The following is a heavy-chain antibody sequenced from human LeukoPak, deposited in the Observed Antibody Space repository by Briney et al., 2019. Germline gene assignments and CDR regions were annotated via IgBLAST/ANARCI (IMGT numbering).Heavy chain of an antibody. CDR3: ASIAVADDYYYGMDV. Sequence: ASVKVSCKASGYTFTGYYMHWVRQAPGQGLEWMGWINPNSGGTNYAQKFQGRVTMTRDTSISTAYMELSRLRSDDTAVYYCASIAVADDYYYGMDVWGQGITVTVSS. V-gene: IGHV1-2*02. D-gene: IGHD6-19*01. J-gene: IGHJ6*02. CDR2: INPNSGGT. CDR1: GYTFTGYY.